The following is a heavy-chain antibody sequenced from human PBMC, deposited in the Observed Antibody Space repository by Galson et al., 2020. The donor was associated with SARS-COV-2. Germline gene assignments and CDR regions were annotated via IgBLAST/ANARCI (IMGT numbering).Heavy chain of an antibody. D-gene: IGHD4-17*01. J-gene: IGHJ3*02. V-gene: IGHV1-18*01. CDR2: LSAYNGNT. Sequence: ASVKVSCKASGYTFTSYGISWVRQAPGQGLEWMGWLSAYNGNTNYAQKLQGRVTMTTDTSTSTAYMELRSLRSDDTAVYYCARGFDYGDYPDAFDIWGQGTMVTVSS. CDR1: GYTFTSYG. CDR3: ARGFDYGDYPDAFDI.